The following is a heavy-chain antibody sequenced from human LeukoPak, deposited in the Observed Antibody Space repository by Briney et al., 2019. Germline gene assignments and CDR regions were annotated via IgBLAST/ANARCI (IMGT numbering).Heavy chain of an antibody. V-gene: IGHV4-59*01. CDR2: IYYSGST. CDR1: GGSISSYY. D-gene: IGHD5-12*01. Sequence: PSETLSLTCTVSGGSISSYYWSWIRQPPGKGLEWIGYIYYSGSTNHNPSLKSRVTISVDTSKNQFSLKLSSVTAADTAVYYCASGYSGYDALDYWGQGTLVTVSS. CDR3: ASGYSGYDALDY. J-gene: IGHJ4*02.